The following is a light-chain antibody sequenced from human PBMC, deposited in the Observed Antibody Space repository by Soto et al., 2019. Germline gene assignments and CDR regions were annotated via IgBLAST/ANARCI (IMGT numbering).Light chain of an antibody. V-gene: IGKV3-20*01. CDR3: QQYGSPIT. CDR2: GAS. J-gene: IGKJ5*01. CDR1: QSISTTF. Sequence: EIVLTQSPGTLSFSTGERATLSCRASQSISTTFLVWYQQRPGQAPRLLIYGASTRATGIPDRFSGSGSGTDFTLTISRLEPEDFAVYYCQQYGSPITFGQGTDWRL.